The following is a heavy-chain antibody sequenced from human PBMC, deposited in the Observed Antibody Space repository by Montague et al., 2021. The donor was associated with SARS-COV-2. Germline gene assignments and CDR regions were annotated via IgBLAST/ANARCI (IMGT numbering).Heavy chain of an antibody. CDR3: VRGGTMTVVVFDY. J-gene: IGHJ4*02. Sequence: SETLSLTCTVSGDSISNSNWWTWVRQSPWRGLEWIGEIFRSGDXXXNPXXXSRVTMSVDMSRNQFSLSLSNVTAADTALYYCVRGGTMTVVVFDYWGQGTLVTVSS. CDR1: GDSISNSNW. D-gene: IGHD3-22*01. V-gene: IGHV4-4*02. CDR2: IFRSGDX.